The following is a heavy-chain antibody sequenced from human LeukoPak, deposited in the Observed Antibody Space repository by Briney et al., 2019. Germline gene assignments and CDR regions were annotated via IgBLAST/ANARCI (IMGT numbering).Heavy chain of an antibody. D-gene: IGHD3-10*01. CDR1: GYTFSSYD. Sequence: ASVKVSCKASGYTFSSYDIHWVRQAPGQGLELMGWISVYNGNTNYAQKLQGRVTMTTDTSTSTAYMELRSLRSDDTAFYYCARGHDYYGSGRQSWFDPWGQGTRVTVSS. CDR2: ISVYNGNT. CDR3: ARGHDYYGSGRQSWFDP. V-gene: IGHV1-18*01. J-gene: IGHJ5*02.